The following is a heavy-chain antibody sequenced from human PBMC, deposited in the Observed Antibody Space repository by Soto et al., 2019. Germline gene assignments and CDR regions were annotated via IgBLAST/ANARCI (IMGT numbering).Heavy chain of an antibody. J-gene: IGHJ3*02. CDR2: IYSGGST. Sequence: PGGSLRLSCAASGFTVSSNYMSWVRQAPGKGLEWVSVIYSGGSTYSADSVKGRFTISRDNSKNTLYLQMNSLRAEDTAVYYCAKGKGTGVTRVGAFDIWGQGTMVTVSS. CDR3: AKGKGTGVTRVGAFDI. V-gene: IGHV3-53*01. CDR1: GFTVSSNY. D-gene: IGHD2-8*02.